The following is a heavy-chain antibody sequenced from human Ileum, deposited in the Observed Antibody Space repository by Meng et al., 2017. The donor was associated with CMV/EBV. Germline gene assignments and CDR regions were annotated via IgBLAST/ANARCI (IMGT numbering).Heavy chain of an antibody. Sequence: EAAPGVVNPPGSRPSTCSVSGGSTSSNYGSWSRHPAGKGLEWIGRIYTSGSTNYNPSLKSRVTMSVDTSKNQFSLKLSSVTAADTAVYYCARDLSSSWYGSFDYWGQGTLVTVSS. CDR2: IYTSGST. V-gene: IGHV4-4*07. D-gene: IGHD6-13*01. CDR3: ARDLSSSWYGSFDY. J-gene: IGHJ4*02. CDR1: GGSTSSNY.